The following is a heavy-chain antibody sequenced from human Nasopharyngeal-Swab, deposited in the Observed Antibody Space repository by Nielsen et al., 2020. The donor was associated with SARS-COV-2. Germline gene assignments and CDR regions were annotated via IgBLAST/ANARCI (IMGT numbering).Heavy chain of an antibody. V-gene: IGHV3-48*01. CDR2: ISSSSSTI. CDR1: GFTFSSYA. CDR3: ARVREGNDYYYYMDV. J-gene: IGHJ6*03. Sequence: GESLKISCAASGFTFSSYAMSWVRQAPGKGLEWVSYISSSSSTIYSADSVKGRFTISRDNAKNSLYLQMNSLRGEDTAVYYCARVREGNDYYYYMDVWGKGTTVTVSS. D-gene: IGHD1-1*01.